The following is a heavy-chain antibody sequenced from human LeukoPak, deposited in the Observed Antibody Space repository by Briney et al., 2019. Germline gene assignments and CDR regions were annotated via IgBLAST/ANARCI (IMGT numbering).Heavy chain of an antibody. V-gene: IGHV3-23*01. J-gene: IGHJ6*02. Sequence: GGSLRLSCAASGFTFSLYAMSWVRQAPGKGLEWVSAIGGNTFYADSVKGRLTISRDNSSNILYLQMNGLRADDTAVYYCAKAGFCTSSTCYKFYQYYGMDVWGQGTTVIVSS. CDR3: AKAGFCTSSTCYKFYQYYGMDV. CDR2: IGGNT. CDR1: GFTFSLYA. D-gene: IGHD2-2*02.